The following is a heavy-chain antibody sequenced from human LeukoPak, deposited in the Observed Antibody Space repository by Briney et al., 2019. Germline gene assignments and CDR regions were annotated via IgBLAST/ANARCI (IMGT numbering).Heavy chain of an antibody. CDR3: AKVLAARRYEYFQY. D-gene: IGHD6-6*01. CDR2: VTATGTDT. V-gene: IGHV3-23*01. CDR1: TFTFSNYA. J-gene: IGHJ1*01. Sequence: GGSLRLSCAASTFTFSNYAMSWVRQAPGKGLERVSTVTATGTDTYYADSVRGRFTISRDNSKDTLYMQMNSLRAEDAAIYYCAKVLAARRYEYFQYWGQGTLVTVSS.